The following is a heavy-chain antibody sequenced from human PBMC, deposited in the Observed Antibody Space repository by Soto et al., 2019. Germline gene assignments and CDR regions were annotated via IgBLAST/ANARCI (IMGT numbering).Heavy chain of an antibody. Sequence: ASVKVSCKTSGFIFTSSAVQWVRQARGQGLEWMGLIDPSGGSTSYAQKFQGRVTMTRDTSTSTVYMELSSLRSEDTAVYYCARGQFRYSSSWYLDYWGQGTLVTVSS. CDR1: GFIFTSSA. CDR2: IDPSGGST. D-gene: IGHD6-13*01. J-gene: IGHJ4*02. CDR3: ARGQFRYSSSWYLDY. V-gene: IGHV1-46*03.